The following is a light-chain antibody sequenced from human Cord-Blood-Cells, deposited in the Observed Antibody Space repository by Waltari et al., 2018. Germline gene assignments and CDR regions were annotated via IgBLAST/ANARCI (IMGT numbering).Light chain of an antibody. J-gene: IGLJ3*02. CDR3: CSYAGSSTLV. Sequence: QSALTQPASVSGSPGQSITISYTGTSSYVWSYNLFSWYQQHPGKAPKLMIYEGSKRPSGVSNRFSGSKSGNTASLTISGLQAEDEADYYCCSYAGSSTLVFGGGTKLTVL. CDR2: EGS. CDR1: SSYVWSYNL. V-gene: IGLV2-23*01.